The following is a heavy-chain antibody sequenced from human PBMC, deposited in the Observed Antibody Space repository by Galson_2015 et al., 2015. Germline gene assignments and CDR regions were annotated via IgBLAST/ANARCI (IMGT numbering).Heavy chain of an antibody. D-gene: IGHD3-16*02. CDR2: MNPNSGNS. J-gene: IGHJ4*02. CDR3: ARWGGQFSLSPFDY. Sequence: SVKVSCKASGYTFTSNDINWLRQATGQGLEWVGWMNPNSGNSGSAQKFQGHVTISADKSISTAYLQWSSLKASDTAMYYCARWGGQFSLSPFDYWGQGTLVTVSS. CDR1: GYTFTSND. V-gene: IGHV1-8*01.